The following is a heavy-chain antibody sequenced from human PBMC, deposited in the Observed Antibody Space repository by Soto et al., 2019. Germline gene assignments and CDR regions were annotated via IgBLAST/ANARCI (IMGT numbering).Heavy chain of an antibody. V-gene: IGHV3-23*01. CDR1: GFTFSSYA. J-gene: IGHJ5*02. CDR2: ISGSGGST. Sequence: GGSLRLSCAASGFTFSSYAMSWVRQAPGKGLEWVSAISGSGGSTYYADSVKGRFTISRDNSKNTLYLQMNSLRAEDTAVYYCAKDRETSSIAASNWFDPWGQGPLFTVSS. D-gene: IGHD6-6*01. CDR3: AKDRETSSIAASNWFDP.